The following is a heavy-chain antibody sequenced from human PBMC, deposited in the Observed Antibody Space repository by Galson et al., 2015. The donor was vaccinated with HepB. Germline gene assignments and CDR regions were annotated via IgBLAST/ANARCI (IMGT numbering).Heavy chain of an antibody. CDR1: GFTFSNYA. D-gene: IGHD6-6*01. CDR3: AKGGNIATLYYGMEV. J-gene: IGHJ6*02. Sequence: SLRLSCAASGFTFSNYAMCWVRQAPGKGLEWVSCLSGSGNRTHFADSVKGRFTISRDNSKNMVYLQMNSLRAEDTAVYYCAKGGNIATLYYGMEVWGQGTTVTVSS. CDR2: LSGSGNRT. V-gene: IGHV3-23*01.